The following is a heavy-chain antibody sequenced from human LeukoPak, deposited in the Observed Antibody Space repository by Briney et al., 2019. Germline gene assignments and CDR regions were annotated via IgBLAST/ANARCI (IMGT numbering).Heavy chain of an antibody. J-gene: IGHJ4*02. Sequence: GESLKISCKGSGYSFTNYWIGWVRQMPGKGLEWMGNIYPGDSVTRYSPSFQGQVTISADKSISTAYLQWSSLKASDTAVYYCARLSIMGGATSPSDYWGQGTLVTVSS. V-gene: IGHV5-51*01. CDR2: IYPGDSVT. CDR1: GYSFTNYW. CDR3: ARLSIMGGATSPSDY. D-gene: IGHD1-26*01.